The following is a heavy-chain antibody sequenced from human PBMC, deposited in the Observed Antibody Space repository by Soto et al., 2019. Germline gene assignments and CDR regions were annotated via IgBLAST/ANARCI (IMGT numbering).Heavy chain of an antibody. V-gene: IGHV1-69*13. CDR3: ATGVIWIGYFTVDS. D-gene: IGHD3-3*01. J-gene: IGHJ4*02. CDR1: GGSFGKSA. CDR2: FIPVYRTL. Sequence: ASVKVSCKASGGSFGKSAINWVRQTPGQGLEWLGGFIPVYRTLNYAQKFQGRVTITADESTGTAYMTLSSLASDDTAVYYCATGVIWIGYFTVDSWGQGTRVTVYS.